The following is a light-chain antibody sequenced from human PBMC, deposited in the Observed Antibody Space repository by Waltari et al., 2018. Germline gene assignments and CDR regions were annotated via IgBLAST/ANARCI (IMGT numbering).Light chain of an antibody. CDR2: DTS. Sequence: EIVLTQSPATLSLSPGQRATLSCRASQSVSINLGWYQQKLGQPPRLLIYDTSNRATGIPDRFSASGFGTDFTFTISSLEPEDFAVYYCHQRTNWPPWTFGLGTKVEI. CDR1: QSVSIN. V-gene: IGKV3-11*01. CDR3: HQRTNWPPWT. J-gene: IGKJ1*01.